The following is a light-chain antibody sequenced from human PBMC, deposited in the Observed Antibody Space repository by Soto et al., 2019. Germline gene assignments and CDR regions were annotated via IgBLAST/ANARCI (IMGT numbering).Light chain of an antibody. Sequence: DIVLTQSPGSLSLSPGERAILSCRASQTVNNNYLAWCQQKPGQAPRLLIYGASTRATGIPARFSGSGSGTEFTLTISSLQSEDFATYYCQQANSLPITFDPGTRLEI. CDR2: GAS. CDR3: QQANSLPIT. J-gene: IGKJ5*01. CDR1: QTVNNNY. V-gene: IGKV3-15*01.